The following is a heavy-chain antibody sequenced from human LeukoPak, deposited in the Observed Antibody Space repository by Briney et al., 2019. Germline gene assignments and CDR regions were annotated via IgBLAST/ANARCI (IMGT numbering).Heavy chain of an antibody. V-gene: IGHV3-15*01. CDR2: IKSKTDGGTT. D-gene: IGHD2-2*02. CDR1: GFTFSNAW. CDR3: TTDVILRSSHPIVVVPAAIDY. J-gene: IGHJ4*02. Sequence: GGSLRLSCAASGFTFSNAWMSWVRQAPGKGLEWVGRIKSKTDGGTTDYAAPVKGRFTISRDDSKNTLYLQMNSLKTEDTAVYYCTTDVILRSSHPIVVVPAAIDYWGQGTLVTVSS.